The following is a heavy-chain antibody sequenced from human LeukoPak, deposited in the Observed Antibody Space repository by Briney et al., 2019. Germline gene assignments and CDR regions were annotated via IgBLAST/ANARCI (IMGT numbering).Heavy chain of an antibody. CDR2: ISGSGDST. D-gene: IGHD1-26*01. Sequence: GGSLRLSCAASGFTFRSYGMTWVRQAPGKGLEWVSAISGSGDSTYYADSVKGRFTISRDNAKNSLYLQLNSLRAEDTAVYYCARDPYSGSYSDYYYYYMDVWGKGTTVTVSS. CDR1: GFTFRSYG. J-gene: IGHJ6*03. CDR3: ARDPYSGSYSDYYYYYMDV. V-gene: IGHV3-23*01.